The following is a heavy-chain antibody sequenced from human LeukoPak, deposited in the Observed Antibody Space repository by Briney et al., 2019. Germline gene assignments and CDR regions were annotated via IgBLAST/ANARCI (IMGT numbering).Heavy chain of an antibody. J-gene: IGHJ4*02. CDR3: ARYGDYQDYYFDY. Sequence: ASVKVSCKASGYTFTSYDINWVRQATGQGLEWMGWMNPNSGNTGYAQKFQGRVTMTRNTSISTAYMELRSLRSDDTAVYYCARYGDYQDYYFDYWGQGTLVTVSS. CDR2: MNPNSGNT. CDR1: GYTFTSYD. V-gene: IGHV1-8*01. D-gene: IGHD4-17*01.